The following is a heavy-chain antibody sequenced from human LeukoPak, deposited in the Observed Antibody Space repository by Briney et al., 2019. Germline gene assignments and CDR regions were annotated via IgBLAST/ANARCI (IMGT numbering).Heavy chain of an antibody. CDR3: AKTRGLWFGEFDSYYYYGMDV. J-gene: IGHJ6*02. Sequence: PGGSLRLSCAASGFTFSSYAMSWVRQAPGKGLEWGSAISGSGGSTYYADSVKGRFTISRDNSKNTLYLQMNSLRAEDTAVYYCAKTRGLWFGEFDSYYYYGMDVWGQGTTVTVSS. CDR1: GFTFSSYA. CDR2: ISGSGGST. V-gene: IGHV3-23*01. D-gene: IGHD3-10*01.